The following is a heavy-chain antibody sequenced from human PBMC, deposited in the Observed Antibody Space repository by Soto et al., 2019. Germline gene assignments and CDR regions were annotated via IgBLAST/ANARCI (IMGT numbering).Heavy chain of an antibody. D-gene: IGHD3-10*01. CDR2: ITTDGSST. CDR1: GFTFSSYW. Sequence: EVQLVESGGGLVQPGGSLRLSCAASGFTFSSYWMHWVRQAPGKGLVWVSHITTDGSSTSYADSVKGRFTISRDNAKNTLYLQMNSLRADDTAVYYCTSYGSGIPYWGRGTLATVSS. CDR3: TSYGSGIPY. V-gene: IGHV3-74*01. J-gene: IGHJ4*02.